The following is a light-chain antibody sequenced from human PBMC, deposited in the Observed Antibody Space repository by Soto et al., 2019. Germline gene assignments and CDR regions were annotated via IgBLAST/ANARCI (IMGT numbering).Light chain of an antibody. CDR1: QDIRQY. CDR2: GAY. Sequence: DIQMTQSPSSLSASVGDRVTITCQASQDIRQYLNWYQQKPGKPPNLLIYGAYTLETGVPSRFSGRGSGTYCTFTVGTLQPEDIATYYCQQREDFPLTFGRGPTVDI. V-gene: IGKV1-33*01. CDR3: QQREDFPLT. J-gene: IGKJ3*01.